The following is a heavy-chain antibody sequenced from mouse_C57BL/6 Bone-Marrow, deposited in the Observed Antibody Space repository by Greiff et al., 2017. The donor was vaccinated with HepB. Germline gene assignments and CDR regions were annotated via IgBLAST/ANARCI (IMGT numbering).Heavy chain of an antibody. CDR1: GFTFSSHA. D-gene: IGHD2-3*01. CDR3: AREVYDY. J-gene: IGHJ3*01. V-gene: IGHV5-4*01. CDR2: ISDGGSYT. Sequence: EVKLMESGGGLVKPGGSLKLSCAASGFTFSSHAMSWVRQTPEKRLEWVATISDGGSYTYYPDNVKGRFTISRDNAKNNLYLQMSHLKSEDTAMYYCAREVYDYWGQGTLVTVSA.